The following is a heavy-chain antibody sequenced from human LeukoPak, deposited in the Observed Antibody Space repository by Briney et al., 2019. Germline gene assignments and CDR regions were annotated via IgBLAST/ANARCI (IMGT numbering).Heavy chain of an antibody. CDR2: ITPSDGST. Sequence: RASVKVSCKAPGYTFTRNKMHWVRQAPGQGLEWMGIITPSDGSTRKAQKFQGRVTMTRDTSTSTVYMEVSSLESEDTAVYYCARDSNSWSSDFWGQGSLVTVSS. J-gene: IGHJ4*02. D-gene: IGHD6-13*01. CDR1: GYTFTRNK. V-gene: IGHV1-46*01. CDR3: ARDSNSWSSDF.